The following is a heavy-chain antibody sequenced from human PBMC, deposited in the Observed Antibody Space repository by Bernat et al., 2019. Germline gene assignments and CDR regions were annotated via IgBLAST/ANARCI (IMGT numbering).Heavy chain of an antibody. V-gene: IGHV3-48*03. CDR1: GFTFSNYE. J-gene: IGHJ4*02. D-gene: IGHD1-26*01. CDR3: ARDLFSGHATGDY. CDR2: ISSSGSTL. Sequence: EVQLVESGGGLVQPGGSLRLSCAASGFTFSNYEINWVRQTPGEGLEWVSSISSSGSTLYYADSVKGRFTISRDNAKNSLYLQMNRLRAEDTAVYCCARDLFSGHATGDYWGQGTLVTVSS.